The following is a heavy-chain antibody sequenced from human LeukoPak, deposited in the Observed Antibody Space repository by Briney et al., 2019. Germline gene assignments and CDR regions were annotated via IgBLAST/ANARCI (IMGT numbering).Heavy chain of an antibody. CDR2: INPSGGGT. D-gene: IGHD2-8*01. CDR1: GYTFTSYY. CDR3: ARDEAGFGTTPLDY. V-gene: IGHV1-46*01. Sequence: ASAKVSCKASGYTFTSYYMHWVRQAPGQGLEWMGIINPSGGGTSYAQKFQGRVTMTRDTSTNTVYMELSSLRSEDTAVYYCARDEAGFGTTPLDYWGQGTLVTVSS. J-gene: IGHJ4*02.